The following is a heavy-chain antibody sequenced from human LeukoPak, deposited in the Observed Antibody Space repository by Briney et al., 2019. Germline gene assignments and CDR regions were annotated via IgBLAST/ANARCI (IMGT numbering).Heavy chain of an antibody. CDR2: IYPGDSDT. V-gene: IGHV5-51*01. CDR1: GYSFTSYW. D-gene: IGHD2-21*02. J-gene: IGHJ4*02. Sequence: GESLQIPCQGSGYSFTSYWIGWVRQMPGKGLEWMGIIYPGDSDTRYSPSFQGQVTISADKSISTAYLQWSSLKASDTAMYYCARHGDSYPYYFDYWGQGTLVTVSS. CDR3: ARHGDSYPYYFDY.